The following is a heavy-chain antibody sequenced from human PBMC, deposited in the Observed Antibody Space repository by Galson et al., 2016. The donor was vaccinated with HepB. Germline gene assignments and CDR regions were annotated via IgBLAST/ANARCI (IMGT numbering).Heavy chain of an antibody. J-gene: IGHJ4*02. Sequence: SLRLSCAASGFTFSSYEMNWVRQAPGKGLEWVSYISHSGGIIYYADSVKGRFTISRDNAKNSLYLQMNGLRAEDTAVYYCARGGYYDYVWGSYRLTPFDYWGQGTLVSVSS. D-gene: IGHD3-16*02. V-gene: IGHV3-48*03. CDR2: ISHSGGII. CDR3: ARGGYYDYVWGSYRLTPFDY. CDR1: GFTFSSYE.